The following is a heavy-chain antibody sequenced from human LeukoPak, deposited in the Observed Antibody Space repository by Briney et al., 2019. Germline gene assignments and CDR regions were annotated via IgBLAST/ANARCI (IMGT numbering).Heavy chain of an antibody. CDR2: INHIGRT. CDR3: ASGPPAQWPRVYNWFDP. V-gene: IGHV4-34*01. D-gene: IGHD5-12*01. Sequence: PSESLSLTCAVYVGSFSGDYWSWIRHRPGGRVEWIGEINHIGRTNYNPSLKSLLTISVDTSKNQFSLKLSSVTAADTAVYYCASGPPAQWPRVYNWFDPWGQGTLVTVSS. CDR1: VGSFSGDY. J-gene: IGHJ5*02.